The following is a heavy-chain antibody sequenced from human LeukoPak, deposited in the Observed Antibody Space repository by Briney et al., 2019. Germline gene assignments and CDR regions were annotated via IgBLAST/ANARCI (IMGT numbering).Heavy chain of an antibody. D-gene: IGHD2-2*02. J-gene: IGHJ4*02. CDR1: GFTLSTHD. CDR2: INNDGTKT. Sequence: PGGSLTLSCTASGFTLSTHDMNWVRNAPGQGRVGVSLINNDGTKTRSADSARGRFAISGDNAKSTVYLHLNSLRAEDTAVYYFARDFQCKLYDYGGQGTLVTVYS. V-gene: IGHV3-74*01. CDR3: ARDFQCKLYDY.